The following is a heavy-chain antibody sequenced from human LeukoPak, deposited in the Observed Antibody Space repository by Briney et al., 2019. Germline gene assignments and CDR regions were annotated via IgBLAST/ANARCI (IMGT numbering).Heavy chain of an antibody. Sequence: GGTLRLSCAASGFTFSSYGMSWVRQAPGKGLEWVSAISGSGGSTYYADSVKGRFTISRDNSKNTLYLQMNSLRAEDTAVYYCATRKLGNDYWGQGTLVTVSS. CDR2: ISGSGGST. D-gene: IGHD7-27*01. CDR3: ATRKLGNDY. V-gene: IGHV3-23*01. J-gene: IGHJ4*02. CDR1: GFTFSSYG.